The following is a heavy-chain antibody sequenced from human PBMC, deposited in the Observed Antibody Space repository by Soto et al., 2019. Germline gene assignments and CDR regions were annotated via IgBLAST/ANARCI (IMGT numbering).Heavy chain of an antibody. D-gene: IGHD1-1*01. Sequence: SETLSLTCNVSGDSINSHSWTWIRQPPGKGLEWIGFVYSSGSTSYNPSLKNRVTLSVDTSKNQFSLSLKSVTAADTAVYYCARRRLEQRIFAWFDPWGPGTLVTVSS. V-gene: IGHV4-59*11. CDR3: ARRRLEQRIFAWFDP. J-gene: IGHJ5*02. CDR1: GDSINSHS. CDR2: VYSSGST.